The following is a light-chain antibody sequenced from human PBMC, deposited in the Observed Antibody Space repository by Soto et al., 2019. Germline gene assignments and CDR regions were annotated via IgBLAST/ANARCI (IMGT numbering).Light chain of an antibody. J-gene: IGKJ1*01. CDR1: QSLLHSSGYNY. CDR2: LAS. Sequence: DIVMTQSPLSLRVTPGEPASISCRSSQSLLHSSGYNYLHWYLQKPGQSPQLLISLASDRASGVPDRFSGSGSGTDFTLKITRVEAEDVGVYYCMQPLQTPWTSGQGTKVEI. CDR3: MQPLQTPWT. V-gene: IGKV2-28*01.